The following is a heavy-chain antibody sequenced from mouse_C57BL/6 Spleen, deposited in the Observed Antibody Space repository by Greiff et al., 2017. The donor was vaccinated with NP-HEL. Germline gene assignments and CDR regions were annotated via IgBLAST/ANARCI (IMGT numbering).Heavy chain of an antibody. J-gene: IGHJ4*01. CDR2: ISSGGDYI. CDR3: TREGLKGDYYAMDY. V-gene: IGHV5-9-1*02. D-gene: IGHD1-3*01. CDR1: GFTFSSYA. Sequence: EVQLQESGEGLVKPGGSLKLSCAASGFTFSSYAMSWVRQTPEKRLEWVAYISSGGDYIYYADTVKGRFTISRDNARNTLYLQMSSLKSEDTAMYYCTREGLKGDYYAMDYWGQGTSVTVSS.